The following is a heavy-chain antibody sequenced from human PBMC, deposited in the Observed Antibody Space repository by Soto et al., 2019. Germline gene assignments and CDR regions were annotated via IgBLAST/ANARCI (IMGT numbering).Heavy chain of an antibody. Sequence: GGSLRLSCAASGFTFSSYAMRWVRQAPGKGLEWASSISGSGGGTFYADSVKGRFTISRDNSKNTLYLQMNSLRAEDTAVYYCAKATGDWHYLDYWGQGTLVTVSS. CDR3: AKATGDWHYLDY. CDR2: ISGSGGGT. J-gene: IGHJ4*02. CDR1: GFTFSSYA. V-gene: IGHV3-23*01. D-gene: IGHD2-21*02.